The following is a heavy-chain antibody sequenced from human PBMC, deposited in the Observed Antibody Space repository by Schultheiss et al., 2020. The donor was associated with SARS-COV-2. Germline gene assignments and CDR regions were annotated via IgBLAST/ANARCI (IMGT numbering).Heavy chain of an antibody. J-gene: IGHJ4*02. V-gene: IGHV3-9*01. CDR2: ISWNSGSI. CDR3: ARGYTYYYDSSGYPVFDY. CDR1: GFTFDDYA. Sequence: GGSLRLSCAASGFTFDDYAMHWVRQAPGKGLEWVSGISWNSGSIGYADSVKGRFTISRDNAKNSLYLQMNSLRAEDTALYYCARGYTYYYDSSGYPVFDYWGQGTLVTVSS. D-gene: IGHD3-22*01.